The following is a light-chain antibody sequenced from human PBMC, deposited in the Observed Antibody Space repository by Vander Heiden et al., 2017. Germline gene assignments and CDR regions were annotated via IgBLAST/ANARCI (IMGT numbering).Light chain of an antibody. CDR3: LLSYSGARV. V-gene: IGLV7-46*01. CDR1: TGAVTSGHY. Sequence: QSVVTQEPSLTVSPGGTVTLTCGSSTGAVTSGHYPYWFQQKPGQAPRTRMYDTSNKHSWTPARFSGALLGGKDELTLSGAQPEDEAEYYCLLSYSGARVFGGGTKLTVL. CDR2: DTS. J-gene: IGLJ3*02.